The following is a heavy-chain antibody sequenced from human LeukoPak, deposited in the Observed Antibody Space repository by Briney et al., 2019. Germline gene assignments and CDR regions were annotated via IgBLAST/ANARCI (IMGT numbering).Heavy chain of an antibody. V-gene: IGHV3-11*05. J-gene: IGHJ4*02. CDR1: GFTFSDYY. Sequence: GGSLRLSCAASGFTFSDYYMSWIRQAPGKGLEWVSDISSTSIYTNYADSVKGRFTISRDNARNSLYLQMNSLRAEDTAVYYCAREDGYSSSWYSDYWGQGTLVTVSS. D-gene: IGHD6-13*01. CDR2: ISSTSIYT. CDR3: AREDGYSSSWYSDY.